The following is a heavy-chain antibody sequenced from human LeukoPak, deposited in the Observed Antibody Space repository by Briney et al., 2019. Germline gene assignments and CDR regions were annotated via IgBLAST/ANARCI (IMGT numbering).Heavy chain of an antibody. CDR3: ARPHNSSLDNAFDI. J-gene: IGHJ3*02. CDR2: IYTRGNK. D-gene: IGHD6-13*01. Sequence: GGSLRLSCAASGFVVSDTFMSWFRQAPGKGLEWVSVIYTRGNKFYADSVKGRFTISRDNSENTLYLQMNNLRAEDTAVYYCARPHNSSLDNAFDIWGQGTRVNVSS. V-gene: IGHV3-53*01. CDR1: GFVVSDTF.